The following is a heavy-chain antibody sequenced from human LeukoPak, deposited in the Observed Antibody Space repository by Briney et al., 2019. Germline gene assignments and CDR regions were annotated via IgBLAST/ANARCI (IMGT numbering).Heavy chain of an antibody. V-gene: IGHV3-23*01. CDR1: GFTFSSYA. Sequence: PGGSLRLSCAASGFTFSSYAMSWVRQAPGKGLEWVSAISGSGGSTYYADSVKGRSTISRDNSKNTLYLQMNSLRAEDTAVYYCAKDITMIVVVITSSPHDYWGQGTLVTVSS. J-gene: IGHJ4*02. CDR2: ISGSGGST. CDR3: AKDITMIVVVITSSPHDY. D-gene: IGHD3-22*01.